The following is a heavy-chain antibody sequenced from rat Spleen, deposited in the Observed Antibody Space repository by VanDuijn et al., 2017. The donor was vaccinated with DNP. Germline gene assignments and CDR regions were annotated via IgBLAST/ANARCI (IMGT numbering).Heavy chain of an antibody. V-gene: IGHV2S12*01. J-gene: IGHJ3*01. Sequence: QVQLKESGPGLVQPSQTLSLTCTVSGFSLTSYGVSWVRQPPGKGLEWIAAISSGGSTYYNSALKSRLSISRDTSKSQVFLKMNSLQTEDTAIYFCTRADYGGFAYWGQGTLVTVSS. D-gene: IGHD1-11*01. CDR1: GFSLTSYG. CDR2: ISSGGST. CDR3: TRADYGGFAY.